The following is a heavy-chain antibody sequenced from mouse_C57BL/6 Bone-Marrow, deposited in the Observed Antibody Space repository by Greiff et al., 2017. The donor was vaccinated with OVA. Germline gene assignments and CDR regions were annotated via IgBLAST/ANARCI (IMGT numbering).Heavy chain of an antibody. CDR1: GYTFTDYE. V-gene: IGHV1-15*01. CDR3: TRSVRLRDFDY. Sequence: VHLVESGAELVRPGASVTLSCKASGYTFTDYEMHWVKQTPVHGLEWIGAIDPETGGTAYNQKFKGKAILTADKSSSTAYMELRSLTSEDSAVYYCTRSVRLRDFDYWGQGTTLTVSS. J-gene: IGHJ2*01. CDR2: IDPETGGT. D-gene: IGHD3-2*02.